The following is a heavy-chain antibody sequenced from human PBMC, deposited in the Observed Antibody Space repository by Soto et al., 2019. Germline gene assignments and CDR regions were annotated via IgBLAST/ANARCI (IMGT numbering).Heavy chain of an antibody. J-gene: IGHJ4*02. CDR1: GFTFSSYG. D-gene: IGHD3-10*01. CDR3: ARDYDFGSGSYSYYFDY. Sequence: QVQLVASGGGVVQPGRSLRLSCAASGFTFSSYGMHWVRQAPGKGLEWVAVIWYDGSNKYYADSVKGRFTISRDNSKNTLYLQMNSLRAEDTAVYYCARDYDFGSGSYSYYFDYWGQGTLVAVSS. CDR2: IWYDGSNK. V-gene: IGHV3-33*01.